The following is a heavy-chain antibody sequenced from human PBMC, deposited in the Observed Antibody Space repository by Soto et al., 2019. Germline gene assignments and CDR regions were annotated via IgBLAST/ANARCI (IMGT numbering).Heavy chain of an antibody. J-gene: IGHJ5*02. CDR3: ARIESIARNWFDP. D-gene: IGHD6-13*01. V-gene: IGHV5-10-1*01. Sequence: PGESLKISCQGSGYSFTNYWISWVRRMPGKGLEWMGNIDPVDSYTNYSPSFQGHVTFSVDTSISTAYLQWSSLKASDTAMYYCARIESIARNWFDPWGQGTLVTVSS. CDR2: IDPVDSYT. CDR1: GYSFTNYW.